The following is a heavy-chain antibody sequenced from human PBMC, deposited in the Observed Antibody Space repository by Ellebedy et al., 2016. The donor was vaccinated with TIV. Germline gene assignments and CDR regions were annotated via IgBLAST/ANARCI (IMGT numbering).Heavy chain of an antibody. V-gene: IGHV3-7*01. CDR2: IKQDGSEK. D-gene: IGHD1-26*01. CDR1: GFPFINHA. Sequence: GESLKISCAASGFPFINHALSWVRQAPGKGLEWVANIKQDGSEKYYVDSVKGRFTISRDNAKNSLFLQMNSLRAEDTAVYYCARVVGGWYGFDFWGQGTLVTVSS. J-gene: IGHJ5*01. CDR3: ARVVGGWYGFDF.